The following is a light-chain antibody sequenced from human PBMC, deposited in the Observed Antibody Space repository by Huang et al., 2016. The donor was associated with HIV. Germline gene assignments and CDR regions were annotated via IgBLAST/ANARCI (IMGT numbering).Light chain of an antibody. Sequence: EIVLTQSPGTVSLSPGERATLSCRASQSVSSSYLAWYQQKPGQAPRLVIQDASSRATGIPDRFSGSGSGTDFTLTISRLEPEDFAVYFCQQYGSSPVTFGGGTKLEI. CDR1: QSVSSSY. V-gene: IGKV3-20*01. J-gene: IGKJ4*01. CDR2: DAS. CDR3: QQYGSSPVT.